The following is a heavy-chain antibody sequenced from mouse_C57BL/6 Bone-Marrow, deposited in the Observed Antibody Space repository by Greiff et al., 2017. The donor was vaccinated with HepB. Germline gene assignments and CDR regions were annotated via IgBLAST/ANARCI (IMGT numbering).Heavy chain of an antibody. CDR1: GYTFTGYW. V-gene: IGHV1-9*01. D-gene: IGHD1-1*01. CDR2: ILPGSGST. J-gene: IGHJ1*03. CDR3: ARDGIRDGSSYWYFDV. Sequence: VQLQQSGAELMKPGASVKLSCKATGYTFTGYWIEWVKQRPGHGLEWIGEILPGSGSTNYNGKFKGKATFTADTSSNTAYMQLSSLTTEDSAIYYCARDGIRDGSSYWYFDVWGTGTTVTVSS.